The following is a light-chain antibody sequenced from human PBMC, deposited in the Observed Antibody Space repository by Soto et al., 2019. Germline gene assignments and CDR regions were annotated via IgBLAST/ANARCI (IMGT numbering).Light chain of an antibody. CDR3: MKGTYWLFT. Sequence: DVVMTQSPLSLPVTLGQPASISCRSSQSLVYSDGNTYLNWFQQRPGQPPRRLIYQVSNRDSGVPDRVSGSGSGTDFTLKISRVEAEDVGVYYCMKGTYWLFTFGPGTKVDIK. CDR1: QSLVYSDGNTY. J-gene: IGKJ3*01. CDR2: QVS. V-gene: IGKV2-30*01.